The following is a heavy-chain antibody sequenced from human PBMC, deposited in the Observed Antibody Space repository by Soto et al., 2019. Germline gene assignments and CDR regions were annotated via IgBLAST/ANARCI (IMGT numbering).Heavy chain of an antibody. CDR2: ISPYSGNK. Sequence: QFQLVQSGTEVKKPGASVKVSCKTSGYKFINYAISWTRQAPGQGLEWMGWISPYSGNKKYAQKIQGRVTLTTDTSTSTAYMELRSLTSDDTAIYYCARVYVATVTTGGDYWGQGTLVTVPS. D-gene: IGHD4-17*01. V-gene: IGHV1-18*01. J-gene: IGHJ4*02. CDR3: ARVYVATVTTGGDY. CDR1: GYKFINYA.